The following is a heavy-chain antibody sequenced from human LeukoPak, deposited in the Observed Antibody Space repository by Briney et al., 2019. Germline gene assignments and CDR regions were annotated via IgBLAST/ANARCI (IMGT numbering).Heavy chain of an antibody. V-gene: IGHV4-39*02. J-gene: IGHJ4*02. CDR1: GGSISSSSYY. Sequence: SETLSLTCTVSGGSISSSSYYWGWLRQPPGKGLEWIGSIYYSGSTYYNPSLKSRVTISVDTSKNQFSLKLSSVTAADTAVYYCAREDYYDSSGYYYGFDYWGQGTLVTVSS. CDR2: IYYSGST. D-gene: IGHD3-22*01. CDR3: AREDYYDSSGYYYGFDY.